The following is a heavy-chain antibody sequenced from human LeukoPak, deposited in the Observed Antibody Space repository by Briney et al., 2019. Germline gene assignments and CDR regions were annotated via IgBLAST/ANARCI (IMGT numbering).Heavy chain of an antibody. J-gene: IGHJ4*02. CDR2: ISGSGGST. Sequence: PGGSLRLSCAASGFTFSSYAMSWVRQAPGKGLEWVSAISGSGGSTYYADSVKGRFTISRDNSKNTLYLQMNSLRAEDTAVYYCAKGYYYGSGSYYFDYWGQGTLVTVSS. CDR1: GFTFSSYA. D-gene: IGHD3-10*01. V-gene: IGHV3-23*01. CDR3: AKGYYYGSGSYYFDY.